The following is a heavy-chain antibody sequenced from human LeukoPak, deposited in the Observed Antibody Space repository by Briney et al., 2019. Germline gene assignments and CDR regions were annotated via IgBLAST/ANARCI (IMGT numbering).Heavy chain of an antibody. CDR2: INPNSGGT. CDR1: GYTFTGYY. V-gene: IGHV1-2*02. J-gene: IGHJ4*02. Sequence: ASVKVSCKASGYTFTGYYMHWVRQAPGQGLEWMGWINPNSGGTNYAQKFQGRVTMTRDSSIITAYMELSRLRSDDRAVYYCAREAAYYDSSGYLYYWGQGTLVTVSS. D-gene: IGHD3-22*01. CDR3: AREAAYYDSSGYLYY.